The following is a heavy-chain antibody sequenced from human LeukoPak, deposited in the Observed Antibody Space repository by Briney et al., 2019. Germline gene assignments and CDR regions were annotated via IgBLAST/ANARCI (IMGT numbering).Heavy chain of an antibody. V-gene: IGHV1-8*01. CDR3: ARSPKYYYDSSGYYGMDV. J-gene: IGHJ6*02. Sequence: ASVKVSCKASGHSFTRCDINWVRQATGQGLEWMGWMNPNSGNTGYAQKFQGRVTMTRNTSISTAYMELSSLRSEDTAVYYCARSPKYYYDSSGYYGMDVWGQGTTVTVSS. CDR1: GHSFTRCD. D-gene: IGHD3-22*01. CDR2: MNPNSGNT.